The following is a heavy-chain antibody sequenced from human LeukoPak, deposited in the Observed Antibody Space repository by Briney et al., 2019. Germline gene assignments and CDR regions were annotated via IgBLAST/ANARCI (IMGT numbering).Heavy chain of an antibody. J-gene: IGHJ4*02. CDR1: GFTFSSYS. D-gene: IGHD3-16*01. Sequence: GGSLRLSCAASGFTFSSYSMNWVRQAPGKGLEWVANIKQDGSEKYYVDSVKGRFTISRDNAKNSLYLQMNSLRAEDTAVYYCARAGFNPPDYVWGSYANWGQGTLVTVSS. CDR3: ARAGFNPPDYVWGSYAN. CDR2: IKQDGSEK. V-gene: IGHV3-7*01.